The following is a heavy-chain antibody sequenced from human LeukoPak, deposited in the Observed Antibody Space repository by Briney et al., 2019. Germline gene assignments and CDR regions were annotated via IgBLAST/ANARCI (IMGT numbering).Heavy chain of an antibody. Sequence: GESLKISCKGSGYSFTSYWIGWVRQMPGKGLEWMGIIYPGDSDTRYSPSFQGQVTISADKSISTAYLQWSSLKASDTAMYYCARQGCYGDYLCWFDPWGQGTLVTVSS. CDR1: GYSFTSYW. J-gene: IGHJ5*02. D-gene: IGHD4-17*01. CDR2: IYPGDSDT. CDR3: ARQGCYGDYLCWFDP. V-gene: IGHV5-51*01.